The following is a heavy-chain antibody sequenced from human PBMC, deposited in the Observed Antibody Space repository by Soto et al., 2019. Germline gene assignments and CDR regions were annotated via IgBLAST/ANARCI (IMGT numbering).Heavy chain of an antibody. Sequence: QVQLVQSAAEVKKPGASVKVSCKASGYSFTSYGISWVRQAPGQGPEWMGWISGHNGNTNHPQSLQGRVTMTTDTSRNTAYMELRSLRSDDTAVYYCAIHRFNYYDYTVYYYFDYCGQGTLVTVSS. J-gene: IGHJ4*02. CDR2: ISGHNGNT. D-gene: IGHD3-22*01. CDR1: GYSFTSYG. CDR3: AIHRFNYYDYTVYYYFDY. V-gene: IGHV1-18*04.